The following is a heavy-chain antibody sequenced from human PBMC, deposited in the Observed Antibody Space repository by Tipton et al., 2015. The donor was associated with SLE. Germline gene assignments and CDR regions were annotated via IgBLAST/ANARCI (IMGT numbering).Heavy chain of an antibody. J-gene: IGHJ5*02. Sequence: TLSLTCAVYGGSFSGYYWSWIRQPPGKGLEWIGEINHSGSTNYNPSLKSRVTISVDTSKNQFSLKLSSVTAADTAVYYCARGPEWLRLGARGWFDPWGQGTLVTVSS. V-gene: IGHV4-34*01. CDR1: GGSFSGYY. CDR2: INHSGST. CDR3: ARGPEWLRLGARGWFDP. D-gene: IGHD5-12*01.